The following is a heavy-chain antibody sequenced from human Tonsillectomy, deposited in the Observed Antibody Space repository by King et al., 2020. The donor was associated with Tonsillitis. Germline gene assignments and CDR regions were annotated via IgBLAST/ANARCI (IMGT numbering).Heavy chain of an antibody. D-gene: IGHD3-3*01. J-gene: IGHJ5*02. CDR2: IKSKTEVGTT. V-gene: IGHV3-15*01. CDR1: GFTFSKSW. Sequence: VQLVESGGGFVRPGGSLRLSCAASGFTFSKSWMPWFREAPGKGLEWVGRIKSKTEVGTTYYAAPVKVRFTISRDDSKNTLFLQMNSLKTEDTAVYYCTTPITISGMRFDPWGQGTLVTVSS. CDR3: TTPITISGMRFDP.